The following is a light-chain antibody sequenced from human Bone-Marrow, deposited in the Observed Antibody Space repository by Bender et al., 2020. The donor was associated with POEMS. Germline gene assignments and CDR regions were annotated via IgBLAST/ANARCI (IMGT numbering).Light chain of an antibody. J-gene: IGLJ2*01. V-gene: IGLV2-23*01. CDR2: EGS. CDR3: SSYEGSNNLI. CDR1: SSDVGSYDL. Sequence: QSALTQPASVSGSPGQSITISCAGTSSDVGSYDLVSWYQQYPGKAPKLLIYEGSKRPSGVSSRFSGSKSGSTASLTISGLQAEDEADYFCSSYEGSNNLIFGGGTKLTVL.